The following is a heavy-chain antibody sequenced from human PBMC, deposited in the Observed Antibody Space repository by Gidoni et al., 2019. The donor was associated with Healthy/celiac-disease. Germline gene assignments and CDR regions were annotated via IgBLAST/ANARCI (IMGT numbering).Heavy chain of an antibody. J-gene: IGHJ6*02. CDR2: ISYDGSNK. CDR3: AATVVTPRRYYDYGMDV. Sequence: QVQLVESGGGVVQPGRSLRLSCAASGFPFSSYAMHWVRQAPGKGLEWVAVISYDGSNKYYADSVKGRFTISRDNSKNTLYLQMNSLRAEDTAVYYCAATVVTPRRYYDYGMDVWGQGTTVTVSS. V-gene: IGHV3-30*04. CDR1: GFPFSSYA. D-gene: IGHD3-22*01.